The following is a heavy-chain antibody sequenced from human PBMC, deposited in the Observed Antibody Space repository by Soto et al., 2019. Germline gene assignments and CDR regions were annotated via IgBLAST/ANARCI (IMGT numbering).Heavy chain of an antibody. Sequence: EVQLVESGGGLVKPGGSLRLSCAASGFTFSSYSMNWVRQAPGKGLEWVSSISSSSSYIYYADSVKGRFTISRDNAKNSLYLQMNRLRAEDTAVYYCAREDVAEWFYDFWSGENYYYGMDVWGQGTTVTVSS. V-gene: IGHV3-21*01. CDR3: AREDVAEWFYDFWSGENYYYGMDV. D-gene: IGHD3-3*01. J-gene: IGHJ6*02. CDR2: ISSSSSYI. CDR1: GFTFSSYS.